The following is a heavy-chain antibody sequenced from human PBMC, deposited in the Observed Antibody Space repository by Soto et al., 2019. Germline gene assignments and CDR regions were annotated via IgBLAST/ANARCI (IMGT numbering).Heavy chain of an antibody. CDR1: GYTFTSYG. V-gene: IGHV1-18*01. CDR3: ARGPLITIVSQTENWFDP. D-gene: IGHD3-9*01. J-gene: IGHJ5*02. Sequence: SVKVSCKASGYTFTSYGISWVRQAPGQGLEWMGWISAYNGNTNYAQKLQGRVTMTTDTSTSTAYMELRSLRSDDTAVYYCARGPLITIVSQTENWFDPWGQGTLVTVSS. CDR2: ISAYNGNT.